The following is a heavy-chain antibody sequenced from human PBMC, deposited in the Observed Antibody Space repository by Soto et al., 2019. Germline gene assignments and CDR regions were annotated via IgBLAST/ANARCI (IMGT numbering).Heavy chain of an antibody. D-gene: IGHD6-6*01. CDR1: GFTFSSYA. CDR2: ISGSGGST. V-gene: IGHV3-23*01. CDR3: AKDEYSSPQAAYYYYGMDV. Sequence: GGSLRLSCAASGFTFSSYAMSWVRQAPGKGLEWVSAISGSGGSTYYADSVRGRFTISRDNSKNTLYLQMNSLRAEDTAVYYCAKDEYSSPQAAYYYYGMDVWGQGTTVTVSS. J-gene: IGHJ6*02.